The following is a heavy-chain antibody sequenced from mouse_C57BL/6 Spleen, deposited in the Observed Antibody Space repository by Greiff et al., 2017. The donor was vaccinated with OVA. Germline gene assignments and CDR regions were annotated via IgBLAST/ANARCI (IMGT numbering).Heavy chain of an antibody. CDR2: IDPNSGGT. CDR3: ARVSYDGYYVRAMDY. Sequence: QVQLKQPGAELVKPGASVKLSCKAYGYTFTSYWMHWVKQRPGRGLEWIGRIDPNSGGTKYNEKFKSKATLTVDKPSSTAYMQLSSLTSEDSAVYYCARVSYDGYYVRAMDYWGQGTSVTVSS. CDR1: GYTFTSYW. V-gene: IGHV1-72*01. D-gene: IGHD2-3*01. J-gene: IGHJ4*01.